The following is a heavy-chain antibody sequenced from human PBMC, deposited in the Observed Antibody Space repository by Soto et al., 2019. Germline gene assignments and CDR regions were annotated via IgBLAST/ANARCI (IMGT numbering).Heavy chain of an antibody. J-gene: IGHJ5*02. D-gene: IGHD6-13*01. CDR1: GGTISTYY. V-gene: IGHV4-59*08. CDR2: IYYSGST. Sequence: PETLSLTCTISGGTISTYYWSWIRQPPGKGLEWIGYIYYSGSTNYNPSLKSRITISLDTSKNQFSLRLSSVTAADTAVYYCARHGSSWFRDNWFDPWGQGTLVTVSS. CDR3: ARHGSSWFRDNWFDP.